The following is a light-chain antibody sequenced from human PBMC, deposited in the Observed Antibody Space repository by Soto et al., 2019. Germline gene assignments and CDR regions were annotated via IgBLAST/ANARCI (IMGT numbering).Light chain of an antibody. V-gene: IGLV1-40*01. J-gene: IGLJ7*01. Sequence: QSVLTQPPSVSGAPGQRGTITCTGSSSNIGAGYDVHWYQQLPGTAPKLLICDSTNRPSGVPDRFSGSKSATSASLAITGLQAEDEADYYCQSYDTSLSVWVFGGGTQLTVL. CDR2: DST. CDR1: SSNIGAGYD. CDR3: QSYDTSLSVWV.